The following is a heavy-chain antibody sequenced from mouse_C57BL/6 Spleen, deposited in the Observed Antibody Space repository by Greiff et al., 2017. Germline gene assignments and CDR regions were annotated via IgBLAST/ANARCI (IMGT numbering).Heavy chain of an antibody. CDR3: ARSAGQALAY. V-gene: IGHV1-61*01. CDR2: IYPSDSET. J-gene: IGHJ3*01. CDR1: GYTFTSYW. Sequence: VQLQQSGAELVRPGSSVKLSCKASGYTFTSYWMDWVKQRPGQGLEWIGNIYPSDSETHYNQKFKDKATLTVDKSSSTAYMQLSSLTSEDSAVYYCARSAGQALAYWGQGPLVTVAA. D-gene: IGHD3-2*02.